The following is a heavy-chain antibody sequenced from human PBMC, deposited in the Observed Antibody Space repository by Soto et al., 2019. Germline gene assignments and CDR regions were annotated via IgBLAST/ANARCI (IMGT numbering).Heavy chain of an antibody. V-gene: IGHV3-11*01. D-gene: IGHD2-2*01. CDR2: ISSSGSTI. CDR3: AGEVVPAAIASYGMDV. J-gene: IGHJ6*02. Sequence: KAGGSLRLSCAASGFTFSDYYMSWIRQAPGKGLEWVSYISSSGSTIYYADSVKGRFTISRDNAKNSLYLQMNSLRAEDTAVYYCAGEVVPAAIASYGMDVWGQGTTVTVSS. CDR1: GFTFSDYY.